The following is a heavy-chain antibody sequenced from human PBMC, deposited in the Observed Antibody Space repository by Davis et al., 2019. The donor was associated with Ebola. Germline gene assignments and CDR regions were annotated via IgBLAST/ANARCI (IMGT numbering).Heavy chain of an antibody. D-gene: IGHD3-10*01. CDR2: INHSGTT. Sequence: MPSETLSLTCAVYGGSLRGHYWSWFRQPPGKGLEWIGEINHSGTTNYDPSLKSRVPISVDTSKNQFSLKVPSVTAADTAVYYCAGLEITMGQGVLIDATYFDYWGQGSLVTVSS. V-gene: IGHV4-34*01. CDR3: AGLEITMGQGVLIDATYFDY. CDR1: GGSLRGHY. J-gene: IGHJ4*02.